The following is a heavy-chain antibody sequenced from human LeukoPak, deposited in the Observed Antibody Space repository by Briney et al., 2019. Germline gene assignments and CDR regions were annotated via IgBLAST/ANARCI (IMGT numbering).Heavy chain of an antibody. CDR2: IYYSGST. CDR3: ARAYYGDTGYNFDY. CDR1: GVSISSGGYY. Sequence: SQTLSLTCTVSGVSISSGGYYWSWIRQHPGKGLEWIGYIYYSGSTYHNPSLKSRVTISVDTSKNQSSLKLSSVTAADTAVYYCARAYYGDTGYNFDYWGQGTLVTVSS. D-gene: IGHD4-17*01. J-gene: IGHJ4*02. V-gene: IGHV4-31*03.